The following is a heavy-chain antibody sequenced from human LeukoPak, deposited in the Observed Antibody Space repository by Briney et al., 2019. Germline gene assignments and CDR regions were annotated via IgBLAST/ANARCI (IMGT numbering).Heavy chain of an antibody. V-gene: IGHV3-7*03. J-gene: IGHJ4*02. D-gene: IGHD2-21*02. CDR1: GFTFSTYL. Sequence: PGGSLRLSCAASGFTFSTYLMSWVRQAPGKGLEWVANIKQDGSEKYYVDSVKGRFTISRDNAKNSLYLQMNSLRAEDTAVYYCARKLYCGGDCYSGIDYWGQGTLVTVSS. CDR3: ARKLYCGGDCYSGIDY. CDR2: IKQDGSEK.